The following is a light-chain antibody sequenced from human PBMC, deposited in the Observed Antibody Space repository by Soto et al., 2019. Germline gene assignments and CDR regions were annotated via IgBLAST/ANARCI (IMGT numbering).Light chain of an antibody. CDR3: QSFDINVLALI. CDR1: SSDVGGYNY. J-gene: IGLJ2*01. CDR2: EVN. V-gene: IGLV2-8*01. Sequence: QSALTQPPSASGSPGQSVAISCTGTSSDVGGYNYVSWYQQHPGKAPKLMIYEVNKRPSGVPDRFSGSKSGNTASLTVSGLRAEDEADYYCQSFDINVLALIFGVGTKLTVL.